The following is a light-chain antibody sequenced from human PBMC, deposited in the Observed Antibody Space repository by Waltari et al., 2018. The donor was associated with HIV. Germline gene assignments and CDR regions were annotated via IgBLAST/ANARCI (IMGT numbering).Light chain of an antibody. Sequence: DIQMTQSPSSLSASVGDRVTIPCRASQGISNYLAWYQQKPGKVPKLLSYAASTLQSGVPSRFSGSGSGTDFTLTISSLQPEDVATYYCQKYNSALWTFGQGTKVEIK. CDR3: QKYNSALWT. CDR2: AAS. CDR1: QGISNY. J-gene: IGKJ1*01. V-gene: IGKV1-27*01.